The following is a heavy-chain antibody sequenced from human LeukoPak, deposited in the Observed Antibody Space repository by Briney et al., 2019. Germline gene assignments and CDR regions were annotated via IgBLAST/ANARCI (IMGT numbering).Heavy chain of an antibody. Sequence: PGGSLRLSCAASGFTVSSNYMSWVRQAPGKGLEWVSVIYRGGSTYYADSVKGRFTISRDNSKNTLYLQMNSLRAEDTAVYYCARHQSSMGVFDYWGQGTLVTVSS. CDR3: ARHQSSMGVFDY. CDR1: GFTVSSNY. CDR2: IYRGGST. D-gene: IGHD3-16*01. J-gene: IGHJ4*02. V-gene: IGHV3-53*01.